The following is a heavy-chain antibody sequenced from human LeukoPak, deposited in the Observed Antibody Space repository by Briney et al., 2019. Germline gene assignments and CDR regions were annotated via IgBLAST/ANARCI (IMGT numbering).Heavy chain of an antibody. D-gene: IGHD3-16*02. CDR3: ARAANYVWGSYRFDY. Sequence: SVKVSCKASGGTFSSYAISWVRQAPGQGLEWMGGIIPIFGTANYAQRFQGRVTITTDESTSTAYMELSSLRSEDTAVYYCARAANYVWGSYRFDYWGQGTLVTVSS. V-gene: IGHV1-69*05. J-gene: IGHJ4*02. CDR1: GGTFSSYA. CDR2: IIPIFGTA.